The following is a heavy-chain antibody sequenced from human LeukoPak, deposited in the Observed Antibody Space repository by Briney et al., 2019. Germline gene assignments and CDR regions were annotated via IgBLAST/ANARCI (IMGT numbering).Heavy chain of an antibody. J-gene: IGHJ6*03. V-gene: IGHV4-61*01. CDR1: GVSISSSNSY. D-gene: IGHD3-16*01. CDR3: ARETSQKGAHYMDV. CDR2: IYYSGST. Sequence: SETLSLTCTVSGVSISSSNSYWGWIRQPPGKGLEWIGYIYYSGSTNYNPSLKSRVTISVDTSKNQFSLKLSPVTAADTAVYYCARETSQKGAHYMDVWGKGTTVTISS.